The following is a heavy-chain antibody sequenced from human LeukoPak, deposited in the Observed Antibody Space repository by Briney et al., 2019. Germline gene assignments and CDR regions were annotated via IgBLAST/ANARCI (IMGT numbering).Heavy chain of an antibody. CDR3: ARWDTAMVTFDY. V-gene: IGHV1-2*02. CDR1: GYTFSGYN. J-gene: IGHJ4*02. CDR2: INPNSGGT. D-gene: IGHD5-18*01. Sequence: ASVKVSCKASGYTFSGYNMHWVRQAPGQGLEWMGWINPNSGGTNYAQKFQGRVTMTRDTSIGTAYMELSRLRSDDTAVYYCARWDTAMVTFDYWGQGTLVTVSS.